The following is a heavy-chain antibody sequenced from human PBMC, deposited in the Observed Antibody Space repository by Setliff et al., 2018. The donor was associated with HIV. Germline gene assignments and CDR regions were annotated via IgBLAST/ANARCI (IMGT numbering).Heavy chain of an antibody. CDR2: IYYSGST. Sequence: PSETLSLTCTVSGASISSGDYYWTWIRQPPGKGLEWIGYIYYSGSTYYNPSLKSRVTISVDTSKNQFSLKLNSVTAADTAVYYCARDPYDTSGYSNYYFDLWGRGTPVTVSS. V-gene: IGHV4-30-4*08. CDR3: ARDPYDTSGYSNYYFDL. D-gene: IGHD3-22*01. CDR1: GASISSGDYY. J-gene: IGHJ2*01.